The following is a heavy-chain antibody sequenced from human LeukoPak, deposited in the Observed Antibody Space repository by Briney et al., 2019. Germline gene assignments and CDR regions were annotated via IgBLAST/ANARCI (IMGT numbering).Heavy chain of an antibody. V-gene: IGHV5-51*01. CDR2: IYPGDSDT. Sequence: GESLKISCKGSGYSFTSYWSGWVRQMPGKGLEWMGIIYPGDSDTRYSPSFQGQVTISADKSISTAYLQWSSLKASDTAMYYCARHGDSSSWSYYFDYWGQGTLITVSS. CDR3: ARHGDSSSWSYYFDY. CDR1: GYSFTSYW. D-gene: IGHD6-13*01. J-gene: IGHJ4*02.